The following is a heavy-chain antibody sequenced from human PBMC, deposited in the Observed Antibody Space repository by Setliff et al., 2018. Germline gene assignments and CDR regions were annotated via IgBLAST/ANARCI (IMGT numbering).Heavy chain of an antibody. V-gene: IGHV3-74*01. J-gene: IGHJ4*02. Sequence: GGSLRLSCAASGFNLGSYWMHWVRQAPGKGLVWVSRMNSDGGTTDYADYAKGRFTISRDNAKNTLYLQMNSLRGEDTAVYYCRVWIGDLSRDFWGRGTLVTVSS. CDR1: GFNLGSYW. CDR3: RVWIGDLSRDF. D-gene: IGHD3-10*01. CDR2: MNSDGGTT.